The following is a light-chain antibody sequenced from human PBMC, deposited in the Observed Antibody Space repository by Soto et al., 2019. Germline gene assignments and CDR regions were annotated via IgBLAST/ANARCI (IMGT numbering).Light chain of an antibody. Sequence: DIQMTQSPSTLSASVGDRVTITCRASQSINSWLAWYQQKPGKAPNLLIYDASTLESGVPPRVSGSGSGTEFTLTISSLQPDDFAIYYCQQYYTSPWTFGQGTKVEIK. CDR1: QSINSW. CDR3: QQYYTSPWT. J-gene: IGKJ1*01. V-gene: IGKV1-5*01. CDR2: DAS.